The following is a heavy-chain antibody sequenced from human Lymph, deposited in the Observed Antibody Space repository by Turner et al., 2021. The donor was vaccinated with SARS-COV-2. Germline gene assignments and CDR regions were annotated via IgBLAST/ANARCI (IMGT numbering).Heavy chain of an antibody. CDR3: ARGFDY. Sequence: HLQSSGPELVKPSETLSLTCTVSGGSISNSYCGWIRQPPVKGLEWIGYIYYSVSTNYNPSIKSRVTISVDTSKNQFSLKLSAVTAADTAVYYCARGFDYWGQGTLVTVSS. J-gene: IGHJ4*02. V-gene: IGHV4-59*01. CDR1: GGSISNSY. CDR2: IYYSVST.